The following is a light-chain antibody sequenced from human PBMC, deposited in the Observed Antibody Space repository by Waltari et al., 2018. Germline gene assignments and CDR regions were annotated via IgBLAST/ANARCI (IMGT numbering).Light chain of an antibody. CDR1: SRDVGGSTH. V-gene: IGLV2-8*01. CDR3: SSYAGSKGV. J-gene: IGLJ3*02. CDR2: EVS. Sequence: QSALTQPPSASGSPGQSVTISCTGTSRDVGGSTHVSWYQQHPGKAPKLMIYEVSKRPSGVPDRFSGSKSGNTASLTVSGLQAEDEADYYCSSYAGSKGVFGGGTKLTVL.